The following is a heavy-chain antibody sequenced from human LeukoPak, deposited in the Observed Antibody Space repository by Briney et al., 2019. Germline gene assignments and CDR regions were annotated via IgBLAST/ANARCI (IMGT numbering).Heavy chain of an antibody. CDR3: ARDKGYSYGRPLDY. D-gene: IGHD5-18*01. V-gene: IGHV3-11*04. Sequence: GALRLSCAASGFTFSDYNMRWIRQAPGKGLEWVSSISRSGSTKYYADSVKGRFTISRDNSKNTLYLQMNSLRAEDTAVYYCARDKGYSYGRPLDYWGQGTLVTVSS. CDR2: ISRSGSTK. J-gene: IGHJ4*02. CDR1: GFTFSDYN.